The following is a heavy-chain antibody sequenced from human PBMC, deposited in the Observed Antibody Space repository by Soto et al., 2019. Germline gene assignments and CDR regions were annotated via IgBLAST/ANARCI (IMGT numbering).Heavy chain of an antibody. Sequence: QVQLQESGPGLVKPSETLSLTCTVSGGSASSYYWSWIRQPPGEGLEWIAYIYYIGIPNYNPSLTSRVSISLAISKIQFSLKLSSVTAADTAVYYCARHGGITIVRGVLTAFDIWCPGTIVTVSS. D-gene: IGHD3-10*01. CDR1: GGSASSYY. CDR3: ARHGGITIVRGVLTAFDI. J-gene: IGHJ3*02. CDR2: IYYIGIP. V-gene: IGHV4-59*08.